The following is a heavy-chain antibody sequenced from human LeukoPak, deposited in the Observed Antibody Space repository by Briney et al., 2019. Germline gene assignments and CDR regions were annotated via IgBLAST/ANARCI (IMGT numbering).Heavy chain of an antibody. CDR1: GGTFSSYT. V-gene: IGHV1-69*04. J-gene: IGHJ3*02. Sequence: SVKVSCKASGGTFSSYTISWGRQAPGQGREWMGRIIPILGIANYAQKFQGRVTITADKSTSTAYMELSSLRSEDTAVYYCARDIAAAGTGRAFDIWGQGTMVTVSS. D-gene: IGHD6-13*01. CDR2: IIPILGIA. CDR3: ARDIAAAGTGRAFDI.